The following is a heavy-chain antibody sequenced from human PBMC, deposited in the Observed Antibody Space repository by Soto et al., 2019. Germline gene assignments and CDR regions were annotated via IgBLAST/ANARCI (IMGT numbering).Heavy chain of an antibody. D-gene: IGHD2-15*01. Sequence: SRIRQPPGKGLEWIGHIYYSGSTNYDPSLKSRVTISVDTSKNQFSLKLSSVTAADTAMYYCARAGAATLSDYWGQGTLVTVSS. J-gene: IGHJ4*02. CDR3: ARAGAATLSDY. CDR2: IYYSGST. V-gene: IGHV4-59*01.